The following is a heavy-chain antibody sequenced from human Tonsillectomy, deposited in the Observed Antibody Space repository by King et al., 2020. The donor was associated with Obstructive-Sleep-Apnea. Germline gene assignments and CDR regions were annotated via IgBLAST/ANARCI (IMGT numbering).Heavy chain of an antibody. D-gene: IGHD1-1*01. V-gene: IGHV1-2*02. CDR3: AAGWSPDF. J-gene: IGHJ4*02. Sequence: QLVQSGAEVKKPGASVKVSCKASGYTFTHYYLHWVRQAPGQRPEWMGWINPNNGGTNYAQKFQGRVTMTRDTSISSAYMELNSLRSDDTAVYYCAAGWSPDFWGQGTLVTVSS. CDR2: INPNNGGT. CDR1: GYTFTHYY.